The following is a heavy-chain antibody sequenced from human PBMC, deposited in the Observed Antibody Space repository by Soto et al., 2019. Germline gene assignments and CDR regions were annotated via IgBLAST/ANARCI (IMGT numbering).Heavy chain of an antibody. Sequence: GGSLRLSCAASGFTFSSYGMHWVRQAPGKGLEWVAVISYDGSNKYYADSVKGRFTISRDNSKNTLYLQMNSLRAEDTAVYYCAKIAGLLWFGEPSWDAFDIWGQGTMVTVSS. V-gene: IGHV3-30*18. CDR3: AKIAGLLWFGEPSWDAFDI. CDR1: GFTFSSYG. J-gene: IGHJ3*02. D-gene: IGHD3-10*01. CDR2: ISYDGSNK.